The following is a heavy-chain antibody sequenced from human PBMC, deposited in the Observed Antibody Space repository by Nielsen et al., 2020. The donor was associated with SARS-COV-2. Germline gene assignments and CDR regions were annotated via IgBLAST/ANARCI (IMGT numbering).Heavy chain of an antibody. CDR2: INADGSST. Sequence: GESLNISCAASGFAFSNYWMHWVRQVPGKGLVWVSRINADGSSTSYADYVKGRFTISRDNAKNTLYLQMNSLRAEDTAVYYCASVSAHVWGQGTMVTVSS. CDR3: ASVSAHV. J-gene: IGHJ3*01. V-gene: IGHV3-74*01. CDR1: GFAFSNYW.